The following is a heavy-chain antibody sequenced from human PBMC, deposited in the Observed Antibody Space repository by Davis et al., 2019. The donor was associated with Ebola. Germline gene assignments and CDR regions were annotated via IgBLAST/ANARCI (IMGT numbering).Heavy chain of an antibody. CDR1: GGSFSGYY. J-gene: IGHJ6*02. D-gene: IGHD4-23*01. Sequence: MPGGSLRLSCAVYGGSFSGYYWSWIRQPPGKGLEWIGEINHSGSTNYNPSLKSRVTISVDTSKNQFSLKLSSVTAADTAVYYCARGETVTTGVYYYGMDVWGQGTTVTVSS. CDR2: INHSGST. CDR3: ARGETVTTGVYYYGMDV. V-gene: IGHV4-34*01.